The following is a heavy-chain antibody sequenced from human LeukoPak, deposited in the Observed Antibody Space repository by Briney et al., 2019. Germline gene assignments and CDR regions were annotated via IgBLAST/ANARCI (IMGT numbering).Heavy chain of an antibody. D-gene: IGHD6-6*01. V-gene: IGHV3-30-3*01. J-gene: IGHJ3*02. Sequence: GGSLRLSCAASGFTFSSYAMHWVRQAPGKGLEWVAVISYDGSNKYYADSVKGRFTISRDNSKNTLYLQMNSLRAEDTAVYYCARDRALSFGARPSIGAFDIWGQGTMVTVSS. CDR2: ISYDGSNK. CDR3: ARDRALSFGARPSIGAFDI. CDR1: GFTFSSYA.